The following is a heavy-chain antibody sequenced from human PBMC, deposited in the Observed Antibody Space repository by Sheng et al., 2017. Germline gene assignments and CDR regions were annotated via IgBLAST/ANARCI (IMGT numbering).Heavy chain of an antibody. CDR2: IIPMRGIP. CDR1: GGTFSSYA. CDR3: ARDHSNYVYYMDV. J-gene: IGHJ6*03. Sequence: QVQLVQSGAEVKKPGSSVKVSCKASGGTFSSYAISWVRQAPGQGLEWMGGIIPMRGIPNYAQKFQGRVTITADKSTSTAYMELSSLISEDTAVYYCARDHSNYVYYMDVWGKGTTVTVSS. V-gene: IGHV1-69*04. D-gene: IGHD4-4*01.